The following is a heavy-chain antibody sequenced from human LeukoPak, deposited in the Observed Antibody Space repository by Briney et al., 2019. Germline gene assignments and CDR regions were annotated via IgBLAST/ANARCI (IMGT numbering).Heavy chain of an antibody. CDR3: ARNYDSSLIRWFDL. CDR1: GFPFSSYT. CDR2: ISGSGGST. J-gene: IGHJ5*02. Sequence: GGSLRLSCVVSGFPFSSYTMSWVRPAPGKGLEWVSSISGSGGSTYYTDSVKGRFTISRDNSKNTLYLQMNSLRAEDTAIYYCARNYDSSLIRWFDLWGQGTLVTVSS. V-gene: IGHV3-23*01. D-gene: IGHD3-22*01.